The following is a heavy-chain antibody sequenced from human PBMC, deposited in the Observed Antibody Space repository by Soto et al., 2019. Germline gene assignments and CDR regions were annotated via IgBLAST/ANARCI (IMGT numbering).Heavy chain of an antibody. CDR3: ARTTQGYYFDY. V-gene: IGHV4-59*01. J-gene: IGHJ4*02. Sequence: SETLSLTCTVSGGSISSYYWSWIRQPPGKGLEWIGYIYYSGSTNYNPSLKSRVTISVDTSKNQFSLKLSSVTAADTAVYYCARTTQGYYFDYWGQGTLVTVSS. CDR1: GGSISSYY. CDR2: IYYSGST. D-gene: IGHD4-17*01.